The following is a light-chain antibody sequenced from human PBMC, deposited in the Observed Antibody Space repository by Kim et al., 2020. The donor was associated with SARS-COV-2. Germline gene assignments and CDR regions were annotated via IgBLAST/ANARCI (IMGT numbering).Light chain of an antibody. J-gene: IGLJ2*01. CDR2: DNN. CDR1: SSNIGAGYD. V-gene: IGLV1-40*01. CDR3: QSYDSGHVV. Sequence: QSVLTQPPSVSGAPGQRVSISCTGSSSNIGAGYDVHWYQQLPGTAPKLLIYDNNYRPSGVPDRFSGSKSGTSASLAITGLQAEDEADYYCQSYDSGHVVFGGGTKLTVL.